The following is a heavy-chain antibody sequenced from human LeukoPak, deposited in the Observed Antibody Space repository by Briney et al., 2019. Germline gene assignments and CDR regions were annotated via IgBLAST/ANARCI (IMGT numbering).Heavy chain of an antibody. Sequence: ASVKISCKASRYIFTTYYVHRVRQAPGQGLVWMGIIYPSGGATNYAQKFQGRITLTRDTSTSTVYMELNSLRSEDTAVYYCARSTSYSGRPLYYFVSWGQGTLVTVSS. V-gene: IGHV1-46*01. CDR1: RYIFTTYY. D-gene: IGHD5-12*01. J-gene: IGHJ4*02. CDR3: ARSTSYSGRPLYYFVS. CDR2: IYPSGGAT.